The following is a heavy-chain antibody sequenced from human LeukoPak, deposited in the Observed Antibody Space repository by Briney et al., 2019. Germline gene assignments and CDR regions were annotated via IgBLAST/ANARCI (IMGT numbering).Heavy chain of an antibody. J-gene: IGHJ3*02. V-gene: IGHV3-66*01. Sequence: GGSLRLSCAASGFTISSNYMSWVRQAPGKGLEWVSVIYSGGSTYYADSVKGRFTISRDNSKNTLYLQMNSLRAEDTAVYYCARSNVLRYFDWLFPPGAFDIWGQGTMVTVSS. CDR2: IYSGGST. CDR1: GFTISSNY. CDR3: ARSNVLRYFDWLFPPGAFDI. D-gene: IGHD3-9*01.